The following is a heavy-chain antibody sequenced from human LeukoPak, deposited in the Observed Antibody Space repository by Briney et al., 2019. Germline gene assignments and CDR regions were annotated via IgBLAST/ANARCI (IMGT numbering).Heavy chain of an antibody. D-gene: IGHD3-3*01. CDR3: ARIRSYDFWSGYYFFDY. J-gene: IGHJ4*02. Sequence: SGPTLVNPTQTLTLTCTFSGFSLSTSGMCVSWIRQPPGKALEWLARIDWDDDKYYSTSLKTRLTISKDTSKNQVVLTMTNMDPVDTATYNCARIRSYDFWSGYYFFDYWGQGTLVTVSS. CDR1: GFSLSTSGMC. V-gene: IGHV2-70*11. CDR2: IDWDDDK.